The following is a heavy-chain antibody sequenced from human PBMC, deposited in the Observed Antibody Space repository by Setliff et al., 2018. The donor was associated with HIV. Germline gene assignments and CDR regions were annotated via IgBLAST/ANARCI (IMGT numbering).Heavy chain of an antibody. CDR2: INPKSGGT. D-gene: IGHD1-7*01. Sequence: GASVKVSCKAPGYTFTDYYIHWVRQAPGQGLEWMGRINPKSGGTNYVQKFQGRVTMTRDTSINTAYLELSRLRSDDTAVYYCAKDRTGTGTTLHVWGKGTTVTVSS. CDR1: GYTFTDYY. V-gene: IGHV1-2*06. CDR3: AKDRTGTGTTLHV. J-gene: IGHJ6*04.